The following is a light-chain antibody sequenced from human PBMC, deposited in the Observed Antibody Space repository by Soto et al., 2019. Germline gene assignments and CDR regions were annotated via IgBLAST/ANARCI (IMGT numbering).Light chain of an antibody. V-gene: IGKV1-39*01. CDR2: AAS. CDR1: QNLGMY. CDR3: QQSYNTPRT. Sequence: DIQMTQSPSSLSASVGDRVTIACRASQNLGMYLNWYQQKPGKAPQLLIYAASNLQSGVPSRFSGGGSGTDFTLTISSLQPEDFATYYCQQSYNTPRTFGQGTKVEIK. J-gene: IGKJ1*01.